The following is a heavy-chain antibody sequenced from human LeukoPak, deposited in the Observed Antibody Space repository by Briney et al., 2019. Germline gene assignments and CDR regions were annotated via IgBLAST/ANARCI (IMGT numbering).Heavy chain of an antibody. D-gene: IGHD2-21*01. J-gene: IGHJ2*01. CDR3: ARTPQAYCGGDCYPRYFDL. CDR1: GGSISSGDYY. CDR2: IYYGGST. V-gene: IGHV4-30-4*08. Sequence: SQTLSLTCTVSGGSISSGDYYWSWIRQPPGKGLEWIGYIYYGGSTYYNPSLKSRVTISVDTSKNQFSLKLSSVTAADTAVYYCARTPQAYCGGDCYPRYFDLWGRGTLVTVSS.